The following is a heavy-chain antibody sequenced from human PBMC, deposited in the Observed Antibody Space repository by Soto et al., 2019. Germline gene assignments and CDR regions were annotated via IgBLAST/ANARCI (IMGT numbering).Heavy chain of an antibody. D-gene: IGHD3-22*01. V-gene: IGHV1-69*13. CDR3: ARAAPSHYDSSGYYYYYGMDV. Sequence: GASVKVSCKASGGTFSGYAISWVRQAPGQGLEWMGGIIPIFGTANYAQKFQGRVTITADESTSTAYMELSSLRSEDTAVYYCARAAPSHYDSSGYYYYYGMDVWGQGTTVTVSS. J-gene: IGHJ6*02. CDR1: GGTFSGYA. CDR2: IIPIFGTA.